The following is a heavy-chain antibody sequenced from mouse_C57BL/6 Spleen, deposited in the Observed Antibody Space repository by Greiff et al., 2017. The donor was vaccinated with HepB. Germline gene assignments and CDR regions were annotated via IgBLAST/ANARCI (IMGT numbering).Heavy chain of an antibody. Sequence: VQLQQSGPELVKPGASVKMSCKASGYTFTDYNMHWVKQSHGKSLEWIGYINPNNGGTSYNQKFKGKATLTVNKSSSTAYMELRSLTSEVSAVYYCARDGVLITTVVEDYFDYWGQGTTLTVSS. V-gene: IGHV1-22*01. CDR1: GYTFTDYN. D-gene: IGHD1-1*01. J-gene: IGHJ2*01. CDR2: INPNNGGT. CDR3: ARDGVLITTVVEDYFDY.